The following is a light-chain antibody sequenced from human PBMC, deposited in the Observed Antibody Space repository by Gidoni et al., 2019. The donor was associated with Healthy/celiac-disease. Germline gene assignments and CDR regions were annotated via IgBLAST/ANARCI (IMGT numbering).Light chain of an antibody. J-gene: IGLJ2*01. CDR3: QAWDSSTVV. V-gene: IGLV3-1*01. CDR2: QDS. CDR1: KLWYKY. Sequence: SYKLTQPPSVSVSPGQTTSITCSGDKLWYKYACWYQQKPGQSPVLVIYQDSKRSSGIPERFSGSKSGNTSTLTISGTQAMDEADYYCQAWDSSTVVFGGGTKLTVL.